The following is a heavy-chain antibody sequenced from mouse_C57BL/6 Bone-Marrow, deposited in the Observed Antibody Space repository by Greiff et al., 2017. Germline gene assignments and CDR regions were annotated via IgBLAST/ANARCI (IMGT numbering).Heavy chain of an antibody. CDR3: ARETGTRCAY. D-gene: IGHD4-1*01. V-gene: IGHV1-66*01. Sequence: QVQLQQSGPELVKPGASVKISCKASGYSFTSYYIHWVKQRPGQGLEWIGWIYPGSGNTKYNEKFKGKATLTADTSSSTAYMQLSSLTSEDSAVYYCARETGTRCAYWGQGTLVTVSA. CDR2: IYPGSGNT. J-gene: IGHJ3*01. CDR1: GYSFTSYY.